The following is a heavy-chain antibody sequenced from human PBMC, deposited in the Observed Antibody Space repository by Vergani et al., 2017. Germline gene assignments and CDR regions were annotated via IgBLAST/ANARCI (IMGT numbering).Heavy chain of an antibody. CDR2: ISSSSSYI. D-gene: IGHD5-24*01. V-gene: IGHV3-21*01. J-gene: IGHJ6*02. CDR1: GFTFSSYS. Sequence: EVQLVESGGGLVKPGGSLRLSCAASGFTFSSYSMNWVRQAQGKGLEWVSSISSSSSYIYYADSVKGRFTISRDNAKNSLYLQMKSLRAEDTAVYYCARDSHPQMATIVYYYYGMDVWGQGTTVTVSS. CDR3: ARDSHPQMATIVYYYYGMDV.